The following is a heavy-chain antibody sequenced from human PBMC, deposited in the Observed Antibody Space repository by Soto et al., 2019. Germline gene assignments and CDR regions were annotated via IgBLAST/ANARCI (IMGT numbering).Heavy chain of an antibody. CDR3: TRSGGSYSFGY. CDR2: IRSKTHSYAT. J-gene: IGHJ4*02. CDR1: GFTLSGSA. Sequence: EVQLVESGGGLVQPGESLKLSCAASGFTLSGSAVHWVRQASGKGLEWVGRIRSKTHSYATEYIASVKGRCTMSRDDSNNTAYLQMNGLKTDDTAVYYCTRSGGSYSFGYWGQGTLVTVSS. V-gene: IGHV3-73*02. D-gene: IGHD1-26*01.